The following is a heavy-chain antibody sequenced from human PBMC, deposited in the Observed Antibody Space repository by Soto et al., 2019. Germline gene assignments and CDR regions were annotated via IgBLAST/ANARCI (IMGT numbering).Heavy chain of an antibody. D-gene: IGHD3-22*01. V-gene: IGHV4-39*01. CDR3: ARRPYYYDSPGPPR. J-gene: IGHJ4*02. CDR2: IYYRGST. CDR1: GGSISSSSYY. Sequence: PSETLSLTCTVSGGSISSSSYYWEWIRHPPGKGLEWIGSIYYRGSTYSNPSLQSRVTISVDTSKNQFSLKLSSVTAADTAVYYCARRPYYYDSPGPPRWGQGTLVTVS.